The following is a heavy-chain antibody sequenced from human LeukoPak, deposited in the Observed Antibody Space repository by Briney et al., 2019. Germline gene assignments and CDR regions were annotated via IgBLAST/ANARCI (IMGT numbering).Heavy chain of an antibody. J-gene: IGHJ3*02. V-gene: IGHV3-21*01. CDR2: ISSSSNHI. D-gene: IGHD3-22*01. CDR1: GFPLSSYA. CDR3: ARDPLIDYYDSSGGGAFDI. Sequence: GGSLRLSCAASGFPLSSYAMSWVRQAPGKGLEWVSSISSSSNHIYYADSMKGRFTISRDNAKNSLYLQMNSLRAEDTAVYSCARDPLIDYYDSSGGGAFDIWGQGTMVTVSS.